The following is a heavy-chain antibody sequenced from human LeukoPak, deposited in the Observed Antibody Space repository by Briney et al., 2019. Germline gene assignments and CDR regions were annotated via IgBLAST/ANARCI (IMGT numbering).Heavy chain of an antibody. V-gene: IGHV3-7*05. CDR2: IKQDGSEK. D-gene: IGHD6-13*01. J-gene: IGHJ4*02. CDR1: GFTSSSHW. Sequence: GGSLRLSCAASGFTSSSHWMTWVRQAPGKGLEWVANIKQDGSEKYYVYSVKGRFTISRDNAKNSLYLQMNSLGVEDTAVYYCARRGTSSSWAHFDYWGQGTLLTVSS. CDR3: ARRGTSSSWAHFDY.